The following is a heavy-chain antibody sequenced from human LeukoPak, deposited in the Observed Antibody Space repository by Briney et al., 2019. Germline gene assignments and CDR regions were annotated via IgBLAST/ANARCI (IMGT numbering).Heavy chain of an antibody. J-gene: IGHJ4*02. V-gene: IGHV4-4*07. CDR2: PYSGGGT. CDR3: ARIYSGYDLPGTLANYYFDY. Sequence: SENLSLTCTVSGGSISSYYWSWIRPPAGKGLEWIGRPYSGGGTDYNPSLKSRVTMSVDTSKNQFTLKLSSVTAADTAVYYCARIYSGYDLPGTLANYYFDYWGQGTLVTVSS. D-gene: IGHD5-12*01. CDR1: GGSISSYY.